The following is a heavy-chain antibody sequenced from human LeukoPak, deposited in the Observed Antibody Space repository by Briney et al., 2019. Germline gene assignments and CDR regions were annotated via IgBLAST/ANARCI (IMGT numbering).Heavy chain of an antibody. CDR1: GFTFSSYS. J-gene: IGHJ4*02. V-gene: IGHV3-9*01. Sequence: PGGSLRLSCAASGFTFSSYSMNWVRQAPGKGLEWVSGISWNSGSIGYADSVKGRFTISRDNAKNSLYLQMNSLRAEDTALYYCAKAPTYYYDSSGYYAYYFDYWGQGTLVTVSS. CDR2: ISWNSGSI. D-gene: IGHD3-22*01. CDR3: AKAPTYYYDSSGYYAYYFDY.